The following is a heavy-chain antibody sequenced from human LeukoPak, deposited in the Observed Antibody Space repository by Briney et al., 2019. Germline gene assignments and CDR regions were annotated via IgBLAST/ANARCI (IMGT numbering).Heavy chain of an antibody. D-gene: IGHD6-13*01. CDR2: IYTSGST. Sequence: PSETLSLTCSVAGGSSSSFYWSWIRQPAGKGLEWIGRIYTSGSTNYNPSLKSGVTMSVDTSKNQFSLKLSSVTAADAAVYYCVRYMRLPAPGTVGDWGQGNLVTVSS. CDR1: GGSSSSFY. V-gene: IGHV4-4*07. CDR3: VRYMRLPAPGTVGD. J-gene: IGHJ4*02.